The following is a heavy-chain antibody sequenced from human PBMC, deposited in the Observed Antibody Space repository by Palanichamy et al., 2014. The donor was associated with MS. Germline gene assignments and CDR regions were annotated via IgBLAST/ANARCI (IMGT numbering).Heavy chain of an antibody. CDR3: AKVEYSSSSYYYYYGMDV. D-gene: IGHD6-6*01. CDR2: ISYDGSNK. Sequence: VQLVESGGGVVQPGRSLRLSCAASGFTFSSYGMHWVRQAPGKGLEWVAVISYDGSNKYYADSVKGRFTISRDNSKNTLYLQMNSLRAEDTAVYYCAKVEYSSSSYYYYYGMDVWGQGTTVTVSS. J-gene: IGHJ6*02. CDR1: GFTFSSYG. V-gene: IGHV3-30*18.